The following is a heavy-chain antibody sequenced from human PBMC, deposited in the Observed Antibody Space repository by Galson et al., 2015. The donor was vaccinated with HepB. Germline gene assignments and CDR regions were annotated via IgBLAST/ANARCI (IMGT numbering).Heavy chain of an antibody. D-gene: IGHD5-12*01. J-gene: IGHJ5*02. V-gene: IGHV1-18*01. CDR3: AKFGYTGYEWGGWFDP. CDR2: ISGYNGNT. Sequence: SVKVSCKASGYTFTSSAISWVRQAPGQGLEWMGWISGYNGNTKYAQKFQGRVTMTTDTFTSTVYMELRSLRSDDTAVYYCAKFGYTGYEWGGWFDPWGQGTLVTVSS. CDR1: GYTFTSSA.